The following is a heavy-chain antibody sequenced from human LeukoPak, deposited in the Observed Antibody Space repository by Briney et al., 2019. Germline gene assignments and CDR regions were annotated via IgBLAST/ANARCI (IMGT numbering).Heavy chain of an antibody. CDR1: GYSITSGYY. CDR3: ARDRLTGYHDY. V-gene: IGHV4-38-2*02. CDR2: INHSGST. D-gene: IGHD3-9*01. J-gene: IGHJ4*02. Sequence: SETLSLTCTVSGYSITSGYYWGWIRQSPGKGLEWIGSINHSGSTYYNPSLKSRVTISVDTSNNHFSLKLNSVTAADTAVYYCARDRLTGYHDYWGQGALVTVSS.